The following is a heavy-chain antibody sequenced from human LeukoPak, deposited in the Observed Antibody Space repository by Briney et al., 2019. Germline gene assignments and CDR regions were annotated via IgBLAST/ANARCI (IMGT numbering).Heavy chain of an antibody. J-gene: IGHJ4*02. V-gene: IGHV3-33*01. CDR2: IWYDGSNK. Sequence: GSLRLSCTASGFTFADYALSWFRQAPGKGLEWVAVIWYDGSNKYYADSVKGRFTISRDNSKNTLYLQMSSLRAEDTAVYYCARAAYDNNGYLTLWGQGTLVTVSS. D-gene: IGHD3-22*01. CDR3: ARAAYDNNGYLTL. CDR1: GFTFADYA.